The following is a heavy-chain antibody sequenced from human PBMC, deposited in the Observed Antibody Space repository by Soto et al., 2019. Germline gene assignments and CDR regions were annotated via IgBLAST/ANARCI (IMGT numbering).Heavy chain of an antibody. V-gene: IGHV3-33*01. CDR1: GFTFSSYG. J-gene: IGHJ3*02. D-gene: IGHD3-16*02. Sequence: QVQLVESGGGVVQPGRSLRLSCAASGFTFSSYGMHWVRQAPGKGLEWVAVIWYDGSNKYYADSEKGRFTISRDNSKNTLYLQMNSLRAEDTAVYYCARGQYDYVWGSYRSYAFDIWGQGTMVTVSS. CDR2: IWYDGSNK. CDR3: ARGQYDYVWGSYRSYAFDI.